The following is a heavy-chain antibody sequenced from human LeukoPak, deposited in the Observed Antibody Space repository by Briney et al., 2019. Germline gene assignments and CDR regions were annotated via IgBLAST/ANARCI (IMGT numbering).Heavy chain of an antibody. CDR3: ARGGIRIWFGESLAWFDP. Sequence: SETLSLTCAVYGGSFSGYYWSWIRQPPGKGLEWIGEINHSGSTNYNPSLKSRVTISVDTSKNQFSLTLSSVTAADTAVYYCARGGIRIWFGESLAWFDPWGQGTLVTVSS. D-gene: IGHD3-10*01. CDR1: GGSFSGYY. CDR2: INHSGST. V-gene: IGHV4-34*01. J-gene: IGHJ5*02.